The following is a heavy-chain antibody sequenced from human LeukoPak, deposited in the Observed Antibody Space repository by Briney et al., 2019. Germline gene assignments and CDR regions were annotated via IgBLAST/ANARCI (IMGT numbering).Heavy chain of an antibody. V-gene: IGHV3-21*04. Sequence: PGGSLRLSCAASGFTFTDFMNWVRQAPGKGLEWVSWTSPTSSYMYYADSVKGRFTISRGNAKNSLYLQMNSLRAEDTAPYYCVRDADGGNSWFDTWGQGTLVTVSS. CDR2: TSPTSSYM. D-gene: IGHD4-23*01. CDR1: GFTFTDF. J-gene: IGHJ5*02. CDR3: VRDADGGNSWFDT.